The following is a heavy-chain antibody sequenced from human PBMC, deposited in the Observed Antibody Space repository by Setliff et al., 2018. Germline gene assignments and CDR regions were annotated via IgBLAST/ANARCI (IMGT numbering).Heavy chain of an antibody. Sequence: SVKVSCKASGGTFSSYAISWVRQAPGQGLEWMGGIIPIFGTANYAQKFQGRVTMTKDTSTTTVYLELSSLRSEDTALYYCARAPLESGYYYGQGHYFDNWGQGTLVTVSS. V-gene: IGHV1-69*05. CDR3: ARAPLESGYYYGQGHYFDN. CDR2: IIPIFGTA. D-gene: IGHD5-18*01. J-gene: IGHJ4*02. CDR1: GGTFSSYA.